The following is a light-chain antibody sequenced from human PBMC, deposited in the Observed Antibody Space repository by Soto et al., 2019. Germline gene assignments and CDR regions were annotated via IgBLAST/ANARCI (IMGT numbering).Light chain of an antibody. Sequence: QSVLTQPRSVSGSPGQSVTISCTGTSSDVGGYNYVSWFQQHPGKAPKLMIYDVSKRPSGVPDRFSDSKSGNTASLTISGLQADDEADYYCCSFAGSYTFVFGTGTKLTVL. CDR1: SSDVGGYNY. J-gene: IGLJ1*01. V-gene: IGLV2-11*01. CDR2: DVS. CDR3: CSFAGSYTFV.